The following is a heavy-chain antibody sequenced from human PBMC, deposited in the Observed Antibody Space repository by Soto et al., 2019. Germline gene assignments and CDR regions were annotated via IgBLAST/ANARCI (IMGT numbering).Heavy chain of an antibody. CDR2: IYTSGST. CDR1: GGSISSYY. J-gene: IGHJ6*02. Sequence: NPSETLSLTCTVSGGSISSYYWSWIRQPAGKGLEWIGRIYTSGSTNYNPSLKSRVTMSVDTSKNQFSLKLSSVTAADTAVYYCARGHNYYGSGSYSDYYYYGMDVWGQGTTVTVSS. D-gene: IGHD3-10*01. CDR3: ARGHNYYGSGSYSDYYYYGMDV. V-gene: IGHV4-4*07.